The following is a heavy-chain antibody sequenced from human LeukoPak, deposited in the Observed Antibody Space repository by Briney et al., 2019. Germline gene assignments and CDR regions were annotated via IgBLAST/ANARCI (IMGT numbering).Heavy chain of an antibody. CDR3: ASGGYGAQNYFDY. CDR2: INPNSGGT. V-gene: IGHV1-2*06. D-gene: IGHD6-25*01. CDR1: GYTFTGYY. J-gene: IGHJ4*02. Sequence: ASVKVSCKASGYTFTGYYMHWVRQAPGQGLEWMGRINPNSGGTNYAQKFQGRVTMARDTSISTAYMELSRLRSDDTAVYYCASGGYGAQNYFDYWGQGTLVTVSS.